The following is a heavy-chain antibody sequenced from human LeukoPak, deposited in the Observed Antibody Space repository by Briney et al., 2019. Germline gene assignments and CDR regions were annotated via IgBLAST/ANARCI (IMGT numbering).Heavy chain of an antibody. Sequence: PSETLSLTCTVSSGSISSGDYYWSWIRQPPGKGLEWIGYIYYSGSTYYNPSLKSRVTISVDTSKNQFSLKLSSVTAADTAVYYCARERWELPSFDYWGQGTLVTVSS. CDR2: IYYSGST. D-gene: IGHD1-26*01. CDR1: SGSISSGDYY. J-gene: IGHJ4*02. CDR3: ARERWELPSFDY. V-gene: IGHV4-30-4*01.